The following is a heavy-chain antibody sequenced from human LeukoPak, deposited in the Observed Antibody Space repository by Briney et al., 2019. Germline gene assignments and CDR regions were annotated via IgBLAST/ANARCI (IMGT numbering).Heavy chain of an antibody. V-gene: IGHV3-7*04. D-gene: IGHD3-22*01. CDR1: GFTFSSYW. J-gene: IGHJ1*01. Sequence: PGGSLRLSCAASGFTFSSYWMSWVRQAPGKGLEWVANIKQDGSEKYYVDSVKGRFTISRDNAKNSLYLQMNSLRAEDTAVYYCGRGPYYYDSSGYYYGYFQHWGQGTLVTVSS. CDR3: GRGPYYYDSSGYYYGYFQH. CDR2: IKQDGSEK.